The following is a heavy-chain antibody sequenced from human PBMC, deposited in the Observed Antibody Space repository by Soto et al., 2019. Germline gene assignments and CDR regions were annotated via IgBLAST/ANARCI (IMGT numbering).Heavy chain of an antibody. CDR2: ISSSSSTI. Sequence: EVQLVESGGGLVQPGGSLRLSCAASGFTFSSYSMNWVRQAPGKGLEWVSYISSSSSTIYYADSVKGRFTISRDNAKNSLYLQMNSLRAEDTAVYYCARDARIAVAGNPNAFDIWGLGTMVTVSS. D-gene: IGHD6-19*01. CDR3: ARDARIAVAGNPNAFDI. V-gene: IGHV3-48*01. J-gene: IGHJ3*02. CDR1: GFTFSSYS.